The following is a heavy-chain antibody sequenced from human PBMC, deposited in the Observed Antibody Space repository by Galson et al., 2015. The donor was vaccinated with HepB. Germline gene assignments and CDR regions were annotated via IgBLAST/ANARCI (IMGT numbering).Heavy chain of an antibody. CDR1: GFTVSSNY. CDR3: ARHLRGASDP. J-gene: IGHJ5*02. D-gene: IGHD3-16*01. CDR2: IYSGGST. Sequence: LRLSCAASGFTVSSNYMSWVRQAPGKGLEWVSVIYSGGSTYYADSVKGRFTISRHNSKNTLYLQMNSLRAEDTAVYYCARHLRGASDPWGQGTLVTVSS. V-gene: IGHV3-53*04.